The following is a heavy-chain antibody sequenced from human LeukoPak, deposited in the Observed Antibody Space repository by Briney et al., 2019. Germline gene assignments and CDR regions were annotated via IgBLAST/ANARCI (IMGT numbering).Heavy chain of an antibody. CDR2: IYHSGST. Sequence: SETLSLTCTVSGGSVSSGRYYWSWIRQPPGKGLEWIGYIYHSGSTYYNPSLKSRVTISVDTSKNQFSLKLSSVTAADTAVYYCARGHVDSSQFDYWGQGTLVTVSS. D-gene: IGHD5-12*01. CDR1: GGSVSSGRYY. CDR3: ARGHVDSSQFDY. J-gene: IGHJ4*02. V-gene: IGHV4-61*01.